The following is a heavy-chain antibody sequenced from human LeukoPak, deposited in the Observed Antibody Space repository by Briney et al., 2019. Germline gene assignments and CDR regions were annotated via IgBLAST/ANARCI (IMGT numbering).Heavy chain of an antibody. V-gene: IGHV1-69*04. J-gene: IGHJ5*02. CDR1: GGTFSSYA. CDR3: ARDYLANYYGSGEVDP. CDR2: IIPILGIA. Sequence: SVKVSCKASGGTFSSYAISWVRQAPGQGLEWMGRIIPILGIANYAQKFQGRVTITADKSTSTAYMELSSLRSEDTAVYYCARDYLANYYGSGEVDPWGQGTLVTVSS. D-gene: IGHD3-10*01.